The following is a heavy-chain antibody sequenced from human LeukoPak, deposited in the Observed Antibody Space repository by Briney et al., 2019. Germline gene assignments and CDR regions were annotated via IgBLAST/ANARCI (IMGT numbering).Heavy chain of an antibody. D-gene: IGHD3-16*01. CDR3: AKERFWDGSYFDY. CDR1: GSTFSSYA. V-gene: IGHV3-23*01. J-gene: IGHJ4*02. Sequence: GGSPRLSCAASGSTFSSYAMSWVRQAPGKGLEWVSAISGSGGSTYYADSVKGRFTISRDNSKNTLYLQMNSLRAEDTAVYYCAKERFWDGSYFDYWGQGTLVTVSS. CDR2: ISGSGGST.